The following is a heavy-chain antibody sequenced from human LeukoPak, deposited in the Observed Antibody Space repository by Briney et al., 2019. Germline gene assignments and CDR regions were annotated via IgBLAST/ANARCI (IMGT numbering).Heavy chain of an antibody. CDR3: ARRVGYSYGPIYYYFDV. Sequence: ASVKVSCKASGYTFTSYDINWVRQATGQGLEWMGWMNPNSGNTGYAQKFQGRVTMTRNTSISTAYLQWNSLKASDTAMYYCARRVGYSYGPIYYYFDVWGRGALVTVSS. V-gene: IGHV1-8*01. CDR1: GYTFTSYD. J-gene: IGHJ2*01. CDR2: MNPNSGNT. D-gene: IGHD1-26*01.